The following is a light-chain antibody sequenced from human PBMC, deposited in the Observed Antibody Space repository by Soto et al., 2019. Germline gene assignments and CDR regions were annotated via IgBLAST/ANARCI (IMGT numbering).Light chain of an antibody. CDR3: TSYTSSNPYV. J-gene: IGLJ1*01. CDR2: DVS. Sequence: QSVLTQPASVSGSPGQSITISCTGTSIDVGGYNYASWYQQHPGKAPKLMIYDVSNRPSGISNRFSGSKSGITASLTISGLLPEDEADYYCTSYTSSNPYVFGTGTKFTVL. CDR1: SIDVGGYNY. V-gene: IGLV2-14*01.